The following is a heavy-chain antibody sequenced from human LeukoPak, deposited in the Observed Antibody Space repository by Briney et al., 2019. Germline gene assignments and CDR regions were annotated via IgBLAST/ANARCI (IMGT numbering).Heavy chain of an antibody. J-gene: IGHJ4*02. D-gene: IGHD5-18*01. CDR2: ISWNSGSI. Sequence: GGSLRLSCAASGFTFDDYAMHWVRQAPGKGLEWVSGISWNSGSIGYADSVKGRFTISRDNAKNSLYLQMNSLRAEDTALYYCAKANRGYSYGALDYWGQGTLVTVSS. CDR1: GFTFDDYA. CDR3: AKANRGYSYGALDY. V-gene: IGHV3-9*01.